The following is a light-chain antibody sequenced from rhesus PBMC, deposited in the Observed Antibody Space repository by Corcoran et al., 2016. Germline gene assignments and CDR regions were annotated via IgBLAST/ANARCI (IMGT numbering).Light chain of an antibody. CDR2: KVS. CDR3: MQGTHWPYS. Sequence: DVVMTQSPLSLPVTPGQPASISCRSSQSLLHSNGNTYLSWFLQKPDPPPRRLIYKVSNRDSGVPDRFSGRGAGTDFTLKSSRVEAEDVGVYYCMQGTHWPYSFGQGTKVEIK. V-gene: IGKV2-58*03. J-gene: IGKJ2*01. CDR1: QSLLHSNGNTY.